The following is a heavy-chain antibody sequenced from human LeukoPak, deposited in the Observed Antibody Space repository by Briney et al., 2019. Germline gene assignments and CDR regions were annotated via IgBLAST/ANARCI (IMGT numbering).Heavy chain of an antibody. CDR2: ITSSSAYI. Sequence: GGSLRLSCAASGFNYSAYNMNWVRQAPGKGLEWVASITSSSAYIYYGDSVKGRVRISRDNAKNSLYLQMTALIAEDTAVYYCARDSARRGASSGDFDSWGQGTLVTVSS. J-gene: IGHJ4*02. CDR3: ARDSARRGASSGDFDS. D-gene: IGHD3-10*01. CDR1: GFNYSAYN. V-gene: IGHV3-21*01.